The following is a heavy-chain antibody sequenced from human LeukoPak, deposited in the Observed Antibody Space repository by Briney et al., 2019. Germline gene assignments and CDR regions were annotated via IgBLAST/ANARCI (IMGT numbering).Heavy chain of an antibody. CDR1: GGSFSDYY. CDR3: ASDTVAGTG. CDR2: INHSGIT. V-gene: IGHV4-34*01. D-gene: IGHD6-19*01. Sequence: LETLSLTCAVFGGSFSDYYWSWIRQPPGKGLEWIGEINHSGITNYNPSLKSRVTISADTSKNQFSLKLSSVTAADTSVYYCASDTVAGTGWGQGTLVTVSS. J-gene: IGHJ4*02.